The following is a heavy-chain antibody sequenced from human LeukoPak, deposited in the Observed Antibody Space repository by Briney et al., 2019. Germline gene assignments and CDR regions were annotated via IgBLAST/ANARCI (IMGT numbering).Heavy chain of an antibody. V-gene: IGHV1-2*02. Sequence: VKVSCKASGYTFTGYYMHWVRQAPGQGLEWMGWINPNSGGTNYAQKFQGRVTMTRDTSISTAYMELSRLRSDDTAVYYCARALYSYGLRGPFDYWGQGTLVTVSS. CDR1: GYTFTGYY. D-gene: IGHD5-18*01. CDR2: INPNSGGT. J-gene: IGHJ4*02. CDR3: ARALYSYGLRGPFDY.